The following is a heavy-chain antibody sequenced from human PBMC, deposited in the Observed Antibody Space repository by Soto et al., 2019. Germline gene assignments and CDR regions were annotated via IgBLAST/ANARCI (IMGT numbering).Heavy chain of an antibody. V-gene: IGHV1-24*01. CDR2: FDPEDGET. Sequence: GASAKVTSEVCGDTLACISRHSLRQAPGKGLEWMGGFDPEDGETIYAQKFQGRVTMTEDTSTDTAYMELSSLRSEDTAVYYCATDRDTAMARYWGQGTLVTVSS. CDR3: ATDRDTAMARY. D-gene: IGHD5-18*01. J-gene: IGHJ4*02. CDR1: GDTLACIS.